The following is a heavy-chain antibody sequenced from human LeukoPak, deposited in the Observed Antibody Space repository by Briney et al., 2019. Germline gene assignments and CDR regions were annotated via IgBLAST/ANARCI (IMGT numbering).Heavy chain of an antibody. J-gene: IGHJ4*02. Sequence: GGSLRLSCAASGFTVSSYSMNWVRQAPGKGLEWVSYISSSSTIYYADSVKGRFTISRDNAKNSLYLQMNSLRDEDTAVYYCASITMVRGAMGVWGQGTLVTVSS. CDR3: ASITMVRGAMGV. V-gene: IGHV3-48*02. CDR2: ISSSSTI. CDR1: GFTVSSYS. D-gene: IGHD3-10*01.